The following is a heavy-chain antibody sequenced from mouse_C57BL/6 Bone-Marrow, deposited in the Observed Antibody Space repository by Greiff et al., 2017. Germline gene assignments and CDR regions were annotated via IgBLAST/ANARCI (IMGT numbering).Heavy chain of an antibody. CDR2: ISPGSGST. Sequence: VQLQQPGAELVKPGASVKMSCKASGYTFTSYWITWVKQRPGQGLEWIGDISPGSGSTNYNEKFKSKATLTVDTSSSTAYMQLSSLTSEDAAVYYCAREVTMADFDYWGQGTTLTVSS. J-gene: IGHJ2*01. V-gene: IGHV1-55*01. CDR3: AREVTMADFDY. D-gene: IGHD1-1*02. CDR1: GYTFTSYW.